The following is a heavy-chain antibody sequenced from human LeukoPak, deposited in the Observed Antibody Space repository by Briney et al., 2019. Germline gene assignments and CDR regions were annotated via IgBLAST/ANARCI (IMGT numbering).Heavy chain of an antibody. CDR3: ARTGGSSGWYFDY. Sequence: GGSLRLSCAASGFTFSSYSMNWVRQAPGKGLEWVSSISSSSSYIYYADSVKGRFTISRDNAKNSLYLQMNSLRAEDTAVYYYARTGGSSGWYFDYWGQGTLVTVSS. CDR1: GFTFSSYS. J-gene: IGHJ4*02. D-gene: IGHD6-19*01. V-gene: IGHV3-21*01. CDR2: ISSSSSYI.